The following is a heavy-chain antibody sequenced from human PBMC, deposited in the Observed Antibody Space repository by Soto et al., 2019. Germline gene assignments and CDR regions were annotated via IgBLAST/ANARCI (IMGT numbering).Heavy chain of an antibody. J-gene: IGHJ6*02. CDR1: GASITSDDYY. V-gene: IGHV4-30-4*01. CDR2: IYYNGRP. Sequence: SETLSLTCSVSGASITSDDYYWTWIRQPPGKGLEWIGFIYYNGRPYYTPSLKSRVTISLDTSKNQFSLKLTSATAADTAVYYCAGVRSYGMDVWGPGTTVTVSS. CDR3: AGVRSYGMDV. D-gene: IGHD3-10*01.